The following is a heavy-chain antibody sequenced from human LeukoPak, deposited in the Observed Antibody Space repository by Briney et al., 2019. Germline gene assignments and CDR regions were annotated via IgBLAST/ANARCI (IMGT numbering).Heavy chain of an antibody. Sequence: PGGSLRLYCAASGRTFSSYEMNWVRQAPGKGLGWVSYISSSGSTIYYADSVKGRFTISRDNAKNSLYLQMNSLRAEDTAVYYCAELGITMIGGVWGKGTTVTISS. J-gene: IGHJ6*04. D-gene: IGHD3-10*02. CDR2: ISSSGSTI. CDR3: AELGITMIGGV. CDR1: GRTFSSYE. V-gene: IGHV3-48*03.